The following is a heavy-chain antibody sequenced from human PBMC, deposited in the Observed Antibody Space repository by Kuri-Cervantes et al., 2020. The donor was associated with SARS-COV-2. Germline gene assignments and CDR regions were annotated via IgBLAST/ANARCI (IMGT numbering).Heavy chain of an antibody. CDR1: GGSISSSSYH. D-gene: IGHD6-6*01. V-gene: IGHV4-39*01. CDR3: ARREIGARRVFDY. Sequence: SETLSLTCTVSGGSISSSSYHWGRIRQPPGKGLEWIGSIYYSGSTYYNPSLKSRVTISVDTSKNQFSLKLSSVTAAYTAVYYCARREIGARRVFDYWGQGTLVTVSS. CDR2: IYYSGST. J-gene: IGHJ4*02.